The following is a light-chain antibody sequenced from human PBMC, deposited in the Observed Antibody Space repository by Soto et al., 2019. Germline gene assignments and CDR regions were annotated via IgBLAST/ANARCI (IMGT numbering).Light chain of an antibody. CDR1: QSVRNSL. Sequence: EIVLTQSPATLYLSPGERATLSCRASQSVRNSLLAWYQQKPGQPPRLLIYDASTRATATPERFSGSGSGTDFTLTISRLEPEDFAVYYCHQYDSIVQTFGQGTKVDIK. CDR2: DAS. J-gene: IGKJ1*01. CDR3: HQYDSIVQT. V-gene: IGKV3-20*01.